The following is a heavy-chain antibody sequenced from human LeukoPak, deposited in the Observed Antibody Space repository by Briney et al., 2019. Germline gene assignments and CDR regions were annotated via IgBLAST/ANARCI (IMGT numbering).Heavy chain of an antibody. Sequence: GGSLRLSCAASGFAFSSYAMSWVRQAPGKGLEWVSGLSASGGITYYADSVKGRFTISRDNSKNNLYLQMNSLRAEDTAVYYCAKTSGATPYYYYMDVWGKGDTVTVSS. V-gene: IGHV3-23*01. D-gene: IGHD3-10*01. CDR1: GFAFSSYA. J-gene: IGHJ6*03. CDR3: AKTSGATPYYYYMDV. CDR2: LSASGGIT.